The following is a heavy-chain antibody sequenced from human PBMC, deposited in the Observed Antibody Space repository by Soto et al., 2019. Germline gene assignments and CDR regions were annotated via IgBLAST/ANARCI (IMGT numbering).Heavy chain of an antibody. Sequence: GGSLRLSCAASGFTFSSYSMNWVRQAPGKGLEWVSSISSSSSYIYYADSVEGRFTISRDNAKNSLYLQMNSLRAEDTAVYYCAREGQDAFDIWGQGTMVTVSS. V-gene: IGHV3-21*01. J-gene: IGHJ3*02. CDR1: GFTFSSYS. CDR3: AREGQDAFDI. CDR2: ISSSSSYI.